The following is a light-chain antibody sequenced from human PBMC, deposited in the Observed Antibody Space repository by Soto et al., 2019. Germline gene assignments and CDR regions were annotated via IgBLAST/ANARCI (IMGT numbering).Light chain of an antibody. CDR2: LNSDGSH. Sequence: QSVLTQSPSASASLGASVTLTCTLTSEHSRFSIAWHQQQPEKGPRYLMRLNSDGSHANGDGIPDRFSGSSSGAERYLTISSLQSEDEAVYYCQTWGRGIVVFGGGTKLTVL. CDR1: SEHSRFS. CDR3: QTWGRGIVV. V-gene: IGLV4-69*01. J-gene: IGLJ2*01.